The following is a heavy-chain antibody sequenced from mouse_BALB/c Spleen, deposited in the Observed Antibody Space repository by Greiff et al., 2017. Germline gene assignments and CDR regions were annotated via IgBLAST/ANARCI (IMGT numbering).Heavy chain of an antibody. D-gene: IGHD1-2*01. CDR1: GYTFTSYD. V-gene: IGHV1-85*01. Sequence: QVQLQQSGAELVKPGASVKLSCKASGYTFTSYDINWVRQRPEQGLEWIGWIFPGDGSTKYNEKFKGKATLTTDKSSSTANMQLSRLTSEDSAVYFCARSPTTATWYFDVWGAGTTVTVSS. CDR2: IFPGDGST. CDR3: ARSPTTATWYFDV. J-gene: IGHJ1*01.